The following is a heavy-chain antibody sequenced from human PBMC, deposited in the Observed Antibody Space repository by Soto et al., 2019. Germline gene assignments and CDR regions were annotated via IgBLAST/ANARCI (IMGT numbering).Heavy chain of an antibody. V-gene: IGHV5-51*01. CDR2: IYPGDSDT. CDR3: GRHLDTFISSGGMDV. J-gene: IGHJ6*02. Sequence: GESLKISCKGSGYSFTSYWIGWVRQMPGKGLEWMGIIYPGDSDTRYSPSFQGQVTISADKSISTAYLQWSSLKASDTAMYYCGRHLDTFISSGGMDVCGQGPTVTVYS. CDR1: GYSFTSYW. D-gene: IGHD3-16*01.